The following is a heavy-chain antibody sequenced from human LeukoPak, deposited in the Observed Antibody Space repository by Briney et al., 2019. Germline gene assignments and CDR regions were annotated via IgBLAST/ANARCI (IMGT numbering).Heavy chain of an antibody. J-gene: IGHJ4*02. Sequence: PGGSLRLSCEASGFIFRDYSMAWVRQAPGRGLEWVSSISSSSTYIYYGDSVKGRFTISRDNAKKTLFLQVNRLRAEDAALYYCARLSEDDYVWGSYRRSYFDLWGQETLVTVSS. CDR2: ISSSSTYI. CDR1: GFIFRDYS. V-gene: IGHV3-21*01. D-gene: IGHD3-16*02. CDR3: ARLSEDDYVWGSYRRSYFDL.